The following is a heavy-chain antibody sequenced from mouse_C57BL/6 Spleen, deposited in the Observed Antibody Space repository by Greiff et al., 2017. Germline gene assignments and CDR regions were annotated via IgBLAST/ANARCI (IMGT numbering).Heavy chain of an antibody. CDR2: IYPSDSET. CDR3: ARSFITTVVAYYFDY. Sequence: VQLQQPGAELVRPGSSVKLSCKASGYTFTSYWMDWVKQRPGQGLEWIGNIYPSDSETHYNQKFKDKATLTVDKSSSTAYMQLSSLTSEDSAVYYCARSFITTVVAYYFDYWGQGTTRTVSS. J-gene: IGHJ2*01. D-gene: IGHD1-1*01. CDR1: GYTFTSYW. V-gene: IGHV1-61*01.